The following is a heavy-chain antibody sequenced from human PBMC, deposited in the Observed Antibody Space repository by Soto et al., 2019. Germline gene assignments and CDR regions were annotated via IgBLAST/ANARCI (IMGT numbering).Heavy chain of an antibody. CDR3: ARVPTGKYGVWNY. J-gene: IGHJ4*02. D-gene: IGHD2-8*01. Sequence: EEQLVESGGGLVQPGGSLRLSCAASGFTFSSYWMHWVRQAPGKGLVWVSRINPGGSITAYADSEKGRFTISRDNAKNTLYLQMNSLRGDDTAVYYCARVPTGKYGVWNYWGQGTLVTVSS. CDR2: INPGGSIT. CDR1: GFTFSSYW. V-gene: IGHV3-74*01.